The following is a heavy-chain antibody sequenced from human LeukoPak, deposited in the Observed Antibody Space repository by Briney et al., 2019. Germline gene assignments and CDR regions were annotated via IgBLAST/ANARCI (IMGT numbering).Heavy chain of an antibody. CDR2: INPNSGGT. D-gene: IGHD2-15*01. Sequence: GASVKVSCKASGYTFTGYYMHWVRQAPGQGLEWMGWINPNSGGTNYAQKFQGRVTMTRDTSISTAYMELSRLRSDDTAVYYCARDSPRSGPSYYFDYWGQGTLVTVSS. V-gene: IGHV1-2*02. CDR1: GYTFTGYY. CDR3: ARDSPRSGPSYYFDY. J-gene: IGHJ4*02.